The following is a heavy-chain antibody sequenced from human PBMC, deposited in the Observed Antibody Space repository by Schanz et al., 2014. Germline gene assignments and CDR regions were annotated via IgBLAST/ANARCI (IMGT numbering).Heavy chain of an antibody. CDR1: GFTLSNSD. Sequence: VQLVESGGGVVQPGRSLRLSCAASGFTLSNSDMHWVRQGTGKGLEWVSTIGYLGDTYYPDSVKGRFTVSRDSGQNSVYLQMNSLRAEDTAVYYCARDFDDRRGYGSGYCLGDCMDVWGQGTTVTVSS. V-gene: IGHV3-13*01. CDR2: IGYLGDT. CDR3: ARDFDDRRGYGSGYCLGDCMDV. D-gene: IGHD3-10*01. J-gene: IGHJ6*02.